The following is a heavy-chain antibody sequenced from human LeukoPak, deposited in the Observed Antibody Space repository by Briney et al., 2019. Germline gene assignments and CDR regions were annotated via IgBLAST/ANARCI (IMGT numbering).Heavy chain of an antibody. CDR3: AREHDFWSGLVHY. V-gene: IGHV3-21*01. D-gene: IGHD3-3*01. CDR1: GFTFSSYS. J-gene: IGHJ4*02. Sequence: GGSLRLSCAASGFTFSSYSMNWVRQAPGKGLEWVSSISSSSYIYYADSVKGRFTISRDNAKNSLYLQMNSLRAEDTAVYYCAREHDFWSGLVHYWGQGTLVTVSS. CDR2: ISSSSYI.